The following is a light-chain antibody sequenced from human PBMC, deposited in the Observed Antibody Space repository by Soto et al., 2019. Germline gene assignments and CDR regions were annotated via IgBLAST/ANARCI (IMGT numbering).Light chain of an antibody. J-gene: IGLJ2*01. V-gene: IGLV2-14*01. Sequence: QSVLTQPASVSGSPGQSITISCTGTSSDVGGYNYVSWYQQHPGKAPKLMIYEVSNRPSGVSNRFSGSKSGNTASLTISGLQPDDEADYYCSSYTSSSTLWVFGGGTKVTVL. CDR2: EVS. CDR1: SSDVGGYNY. CDR3: SSYTSSSTLWV.